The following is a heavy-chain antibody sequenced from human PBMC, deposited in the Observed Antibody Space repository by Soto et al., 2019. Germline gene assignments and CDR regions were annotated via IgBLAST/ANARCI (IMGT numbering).Heavy chain of an antibody. D-gene: IGHD6-13*01. CDR1: GGSVSSYY. Sequence: SETLSLACTVSGGSVSSYYWSWIRQPAGKGLEWIGRIYTSGSTNYNPSLKSRVTMSVDTSKNQFSLKLSSVTAADTAVYYCARAMSETSLAAAGYYYGMDVWGQGTTVTVSS. V-gene: IGHV4-4*07. CDR2: IYTSGST. J-gene: IGHJ6*02. CDR3: ARAMSETSLAAAGYYYGMDV.